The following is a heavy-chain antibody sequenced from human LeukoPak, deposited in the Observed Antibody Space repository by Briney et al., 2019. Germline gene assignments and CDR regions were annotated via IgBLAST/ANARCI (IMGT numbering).Heavy chain of an antibody. CDR3: AGCRRYQPLLSQGVDH. CDR1: GFTFTAYY. J-gene: IGHJ4*02. Sequence: GSVTVSCKASGFTFTAYYMHWVRQAPGQGVEWMGWINHSNGVKNYVGGFQGRVTINRERSIRTDYMEMRRLTEDDTAVYYCAGCRRYQPLLSQGVDHWGQGTLVTVS. D-gene: IGHD2-21*02. V-gene: IGHV1-2*02. CDR2: INHSNGVK.